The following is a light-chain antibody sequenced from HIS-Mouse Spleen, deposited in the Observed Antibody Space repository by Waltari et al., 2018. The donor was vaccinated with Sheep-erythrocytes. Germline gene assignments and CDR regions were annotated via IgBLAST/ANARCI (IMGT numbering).Light chain of an antibody. J-gene: IGLJ1*01. V-gene: IGLV2-11*01. CDR3: CSYAGSYNHV. Sequence: QSALTQPRSVSGSPGQSVTISCTGTSSDVGGYNYVSWYQQHPGKAPKLMIYDDSKRPSGVPDLFSGSKSGNTASLTISGIQAEDEADYYCCSYAGSYNHVFATGTKVTVL. CDR1: SSDVGGYNY. CDR2: DDS.